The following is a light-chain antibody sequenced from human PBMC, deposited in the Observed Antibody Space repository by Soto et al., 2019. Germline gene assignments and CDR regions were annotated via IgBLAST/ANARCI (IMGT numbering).Light chain of an antibody. Sequence: QSVRAQPPSASGSPGQSVDISCTGTSSDVVGYNYVSWYQQHPFKAPKLMIYVFNNRPSGVPDRCAGSTSGNTASLTVYGLEAEDEDDYYCSAYAGSSNVFG. CDR1: SSDVVGYNY. J-gene: IGLJ7*01. CDR3: SAYAGSSNV. V-gene: IGLV2-8*01. CDR2: VFN.